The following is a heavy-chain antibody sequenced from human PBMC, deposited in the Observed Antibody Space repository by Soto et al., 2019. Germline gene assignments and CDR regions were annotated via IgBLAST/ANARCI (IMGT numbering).Heavy chain of an antibody. V-gene: IGHV1-18*01. D-gene: IGHD1-1*01. CDR1: GYTFTSYG. CDR2: ISAHNGNT. J-gene: IGHJ4*02. CDR3: ARGRYGDY. Sequence: QVHLVQSGAEVKKPGASVKVSCKGSGYTFTSYGITWVRQAPGQGLEWMGWISAHNGNTNYAQKHQGRVTVTRDTSTSTASMELRSLRSDDTAVYYCARGRYGDYWGQGALVTVSS.